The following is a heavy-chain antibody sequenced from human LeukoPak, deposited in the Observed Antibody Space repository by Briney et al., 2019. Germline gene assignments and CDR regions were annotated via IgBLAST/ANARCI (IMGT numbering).Heavy chain of an antibody. CDR3: ARGNCSGTSCHTSY. D-gene: IGHD2-2*01. V-gene: IGHV3-66*01. CDR1: GFTVSSNY. J-gene: IGHJ4*02. CDR2: IYSGGST. Sequence: GGSLRLSCAASGFTVSSNYMSWVRQAPGKGLEWVSVIYSGGSTYYADSVKGRFTISRDKSKNTLYLQMNGLRAEDTAVYYCARGNCSGTSCHTSYWGQGTLVTV.